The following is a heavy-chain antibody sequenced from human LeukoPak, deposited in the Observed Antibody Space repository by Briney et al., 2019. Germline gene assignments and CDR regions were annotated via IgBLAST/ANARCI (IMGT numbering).Heavy chain of an antibody. CDR3: ARNPQDCSSTSCYFDY. D-gene: IGHD2-2*01. CDR2: INHSGST. Sequence: PSETLSLTCAVYGGSFSGYYWSWIRRPPGKGLEWIGEINHSGSTNYNPSLKSRVTISVDTSKNQFSLKLSSVTAADTAVYYCARNPQDCSSTSCYFDYWGQGTLVTVSS. CDR1: GGSFSGYY. J-gene: IGHJ4*02. V-gene: IGHV4-34*01.